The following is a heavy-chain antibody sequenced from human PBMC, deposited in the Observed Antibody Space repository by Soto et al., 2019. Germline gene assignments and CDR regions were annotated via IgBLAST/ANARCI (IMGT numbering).Heavy chain of an antibody. D-gene: IGHD3-10*01. Sequence: EVQLLESGGGLVQPGGSLRLSCAASGFTFSSYAMSWVRQAPGKGLEWVSAISGSGGSTYYADSVKGRFTISRDNSKNTLYLQMNSLRAEDTAVYYCAKSGGFGELVSYYYYYMDVWGKGTTVTVSS. CDR3: AKSGGFGELVSYYYYYMDV. J-gene: IGHJ6*03. CDR2: ISGSGGST. V-gene: IGHV3-23*01. CDR1: GFTFSSYA.